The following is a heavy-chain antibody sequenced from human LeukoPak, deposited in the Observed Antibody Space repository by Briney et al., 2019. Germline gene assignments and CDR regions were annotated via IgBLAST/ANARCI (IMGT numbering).Heavy chain of an antibody. CDR3: ARPREYNTNSYYFDY. J-gene: IGHJ4*02. CDR2: IHGSGIT. D-gene: IGHD1-14*01. CDR1: GASISNYY. V-gene: IGHV4-4*07. Sequence: PSETLSLTCTVSGASISNYYWSWIRQPAGKGREWIGRIHGSGITNYNPSLKSRVTMSVDTSKNLFSLRLSSVTAADTAMYYCARPREYNTNSYYFDYWGQGILVTVSS.